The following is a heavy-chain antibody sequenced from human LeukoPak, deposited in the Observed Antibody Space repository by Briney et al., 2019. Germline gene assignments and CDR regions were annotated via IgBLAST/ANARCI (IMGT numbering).Heavy chain of an antibody. D-gene: IGHD3-22*01. CDR2: ISYDGSNK. CDR3: ASSDSSGYYPPFGY. Sequence: PGGSLRLSCAASGFTFSSYAMHWVRQAPGKGLEWVAVISYDGSNKYYADSVKGRFTISRDNSKNTLYLQMNSLRAEDTAVYYCASSDSSGYYPPFGYWGQGTLVTVSS. J-gene: IGHJ4*02. CDR1: GFTFSSYA. V-gene: IGHV3-30-3*01.